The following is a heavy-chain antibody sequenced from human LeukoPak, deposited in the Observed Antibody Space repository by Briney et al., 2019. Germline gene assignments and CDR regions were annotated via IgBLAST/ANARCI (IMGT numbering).Heavy chain of an antibody. Sequence: ASVKVSCKVSGFTLTQVSIHWVRQAPGKGLEWMGGFEPEDGETSYAQKFHGRVTMTEDTPTDTAYMELSSLISEDTAVYFCAAGSVMDADYLDYWGQGTLVTVSS. D-gene: IGHD3-16*01. CDR2: FEPEDGET. CDR1: GFTLTQVS. J-gene: IGHJ4*02. V-gene: IGHV1-24*01. CDR3: AAGSVMDADYLDY.